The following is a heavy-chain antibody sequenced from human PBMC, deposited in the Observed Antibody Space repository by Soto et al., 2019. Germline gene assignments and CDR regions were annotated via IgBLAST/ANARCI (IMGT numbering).Heavy chain of an antibody. CDR1: GYTFTSYA. D-gene: IGHD1-26*01. V-gene: IGHV1-3*01. CDR2: INAGNGNT. CDR3: ARDDSGFSGSHYIDYFNY. J-gene: IGHJ4*02. Sequence: ASVKVSCKASGYTFTSYAMHWVRQAPGQRLEWMGWINAGNGNTNYSQKFQGRVTITRDTSAGTAYMQLSSLRSEDTAVYYCARDDSGFSGSHYIDYFNYWGQGALVTVSS.